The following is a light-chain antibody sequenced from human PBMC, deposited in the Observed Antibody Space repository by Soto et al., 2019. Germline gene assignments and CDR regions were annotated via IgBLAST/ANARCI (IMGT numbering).Light chain of an antibody. CDR2: DVN. Sequence: QSALTQPASVSGSPGQSITISCTGTRSDIGAYNFVSWYQQHPGEVPKLMLYDVNVRPSGVSNSFSGSKSGNTASLTISGLPAEDEADYYCTSWTTSTTMIFGGGTKLTVL. CDR1: RSDIGAYNF. V-gene: IGLV2-14*03. J-gene: IGLJ2*01. CDR3: TSWTTSTTMI.